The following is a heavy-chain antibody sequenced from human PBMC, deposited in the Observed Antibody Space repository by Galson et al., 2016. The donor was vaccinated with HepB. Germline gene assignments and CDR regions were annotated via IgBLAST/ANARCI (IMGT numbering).Heavy chain of an antibody. J-gene: IGHJ3*01. CDR2: ITSSSSYI. V-gene: IGHV3-21*01. D-gene: IGHD3-16*02. CDR3: AKDRGDYIWGTFRYTFDAFDV. Sequence: LCYAASGFIFNTYNMNWFGQTPAKGLELVSYITSSSSYISYNGSLKGRFTIARDNAKHSLYLQMNSLSAEDTAIYYCAKDRGDYIWGTFRYTFDAFDVWGQETMVAVSS. CDR1: GFIFNTYN.